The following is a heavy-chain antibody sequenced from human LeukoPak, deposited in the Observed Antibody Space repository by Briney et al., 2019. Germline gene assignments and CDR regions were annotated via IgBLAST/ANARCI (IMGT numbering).Heavy chain of an antibody. CDR3: ARVYKWLRSSYGMDV. V-gene: IGHV3-21*01. Sequence: PGGSLRLSCAASGFTFSSYSMNWVRQAPGKGLEWVSSISSSSSYIYYADSVKGRFTISRDNAENSLYLQMNSLRAEDTAVYYCARVYKWLRSSYGMDVWGQGTTVTVSS. D-gene: IGHD5-12*01. CDR1: GFTFSSYS. CDR2: ISSSSSYI. J-gene: IGHJ6*02.